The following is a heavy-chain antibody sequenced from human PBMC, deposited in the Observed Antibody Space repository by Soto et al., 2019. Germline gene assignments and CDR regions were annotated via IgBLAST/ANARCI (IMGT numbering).Heavy chain of an antibody. Sequence: ASVKVSCKASGYPFSENQIHWLRRAPGQGLEWMGRINPKSDDTNYAQKFQGRVTMTRDTSIDTAYLELTGLTSDDTATYYCARKHSLDYIRWGLDPWGQGTLVTVSS. J-gene: IGHJ5*02. V-gene: IGHV1-2*02. CDR1: GYPFSENQ. D-gene: IGHD4-4*01. CDR2: INPKSDDT. CDR3: ARKHSLDYIRWGLDP.